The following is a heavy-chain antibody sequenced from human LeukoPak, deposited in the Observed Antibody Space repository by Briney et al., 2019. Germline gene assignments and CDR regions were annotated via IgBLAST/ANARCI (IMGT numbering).Heavy chain of an antibody. CDR3: AKDGQVNQPDRLFTD. CDR2: ISGSGGTT. V-gene: IGHV3-23*01. D-gene: IGHD1-14*01. J-gene: IGHJ4*02. CDR1: GFTFSSYA. Sequence: QPGGSLRLSCAASGFTFSSYAMSWVRQAPGKGLEWVSVISGSGGTTHYADSVKGRFTISRDNSKNTLYLQMNSLRGEDTAVYYCAKDGQVNQPDRLFTDWGQGTLVTVSS.